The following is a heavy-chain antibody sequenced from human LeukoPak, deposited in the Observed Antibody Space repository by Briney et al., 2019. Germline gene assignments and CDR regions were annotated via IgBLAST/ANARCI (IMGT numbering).Heavy chain of an antibody. J-gene: IGHJ5*02. CDR1: GGSISSGSYY. Sequence: SQTLSLTCTVSGGSISSGSYYWSWIRQPAGKGLEWIGRIYTSGSTNYNPSLKSRVTISVDTSKNQFSLKLSSVTAADAAVYYCARDGPALDPWGQGTLVTVSS. CDR3: ARDGPALDP. V-gene: IGHV4-61*02. CDR2: IYTSGST.